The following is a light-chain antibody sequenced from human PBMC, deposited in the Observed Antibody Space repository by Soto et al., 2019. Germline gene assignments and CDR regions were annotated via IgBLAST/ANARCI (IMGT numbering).Light chain of an antibody. CDR2: DVT. CDR3: CTYAGSFHQ. Sequence: QSALTQPRSVSGSPGQAVTISCTGTNSDVGNYNFVSWYQHHPGKAPKLMIYDVTKRPSGVPDRFSGSKSGNTASLTIYGLQPEDEADYYCCTYAGSFHQFGGGTKVTVL. J-gene: IGLJ3*02. CDR1: NSDVGNYNF. V-gene: IGLV2-11*01.